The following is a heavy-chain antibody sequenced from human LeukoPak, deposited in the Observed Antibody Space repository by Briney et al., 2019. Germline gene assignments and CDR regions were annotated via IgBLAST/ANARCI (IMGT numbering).Heavy chain of an antibody. V-gene: IGHV1-18*01. CDR2: INPYHGKT. CDR1: GYNFITYG. CDR3: ARDRIAAAVLDY. J-gene: IGHJ4*02. Sequence: ASVKVSCKASGYNFITYGFSWVRQAPGQGLEWMGWINPYHGKTKYAQKFQGRVTMTTDTSTNTAHMELRTLTSDDTAVYFCARDRIAAAVLDYWGQGTLVTVSS. D-gene: IGHD6-13*01.